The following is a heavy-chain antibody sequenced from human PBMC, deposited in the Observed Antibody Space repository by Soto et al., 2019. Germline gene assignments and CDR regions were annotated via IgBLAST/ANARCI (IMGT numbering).Heavy chain of an antibody. CDR1: GFTLRSYW. V-gene: IGHV3-74*01. Sequence: EVQLVESGGGLVQSGGSLRLSCAASGFTLRSYWMHWVRQAPGKGLVWVSRINDYGTTINYAESVEGRFTISRDDAKSEVYLQMNNLRAEDTAXYYCARGGLEPFDYWGQGALVTVSS. CDR2: INDYGTTI. J-gene: IGHJ4*02. CDR3: ARGGLEPFDY. D-gene: IGHD1-1*01.